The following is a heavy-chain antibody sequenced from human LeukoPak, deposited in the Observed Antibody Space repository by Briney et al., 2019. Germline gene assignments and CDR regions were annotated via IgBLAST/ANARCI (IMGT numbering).Heavy chain of an antibody. Sequence: SETLSLTCTVSGGSISSYYWGWIRQPPGKGLEWIGSIYYSGSTYYNPSLKSRVTISVDTSKNQFSLKLSSVTAADTAVYYCASNRGIAVAGVFDYWGQGTLVTVSS. CDR3: ASNRGIAVAGVFDY. CDR2: IYYSGST. V-gene: IGHV4-39*01. J-gene: IGHJ4*02. CDR1: GGSISSYY. D-gene: IGHD6-19*01.